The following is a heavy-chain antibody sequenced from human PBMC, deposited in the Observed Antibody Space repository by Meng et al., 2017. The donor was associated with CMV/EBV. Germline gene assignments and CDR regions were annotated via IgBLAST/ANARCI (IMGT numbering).Heavy chain of an antibody. CDR1: GFTFSDYS. CDR3: ARTNGYLPSYFDY. D-gene: IGHD5-24*01. Sequence: SCADSGFTFSDYSMSWGRQAPGKGLEWVSSISSSTYIYYADLVKGRFTISRDNAKDSLSLQMSSLRAEDTAMYYCARTNGYLPSYFDYWGQGTLVTVSS. CDR2: ISSSTYI. V-gene: IGHV3-21*01. J-gene: IGHJ4*02.